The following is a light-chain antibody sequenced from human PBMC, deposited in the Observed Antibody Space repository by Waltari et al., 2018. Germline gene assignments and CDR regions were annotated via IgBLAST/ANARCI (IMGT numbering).Light chain of an antibody. CDR3: QQYYSYPPYT. Sequence: DIQMTQSPSMLSASVGDRVTITCRASQTIRGWLAWYQLKPGLAPKLLIYDASNLGGGVPSRFSGSGFGTNFTLTISSLQPDDFATYYCQQYYSYPPYTFGQGTKLEIK. J-gene: IGKJ2*01. V-gene: IGKV1-5*01. CDR2: DAS. CDR1: QTIRGW.